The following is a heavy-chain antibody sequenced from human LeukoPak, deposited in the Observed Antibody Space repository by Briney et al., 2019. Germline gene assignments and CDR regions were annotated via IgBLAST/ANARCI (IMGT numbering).Heavy chain of an antibody. J-gene: IGHJ4*02. D-gene: IGHD6-13*01. Sequence: GGSLRLSCAASGFTFSSYGMHWVRQAPGKGLEWVAVISYDGSNKYYADSVKGRFTISRDNSKNTLYLQMNSLRAEDTAVYYCARGAAAANFDYWGQGTLVTVSS. V-gene: IGHV3-30*03. CDR2: ISYDGSNK. CDR1: GFTFSSYG. CDR3: ARGAAAANFDY.